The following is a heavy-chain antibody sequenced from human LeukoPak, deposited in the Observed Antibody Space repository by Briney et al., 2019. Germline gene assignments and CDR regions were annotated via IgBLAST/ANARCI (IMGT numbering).Heavy chain of an antibody. CDR3: AKSPKTGFLFDY. Sequence: GGSLRLSCTASGFTFGDYAMSWVRQAPGKGLEWVSVIYGGVNTVYADSVQGRFTISRDNSENTLYLQMNSLRAEDTAVYYCAKSPKTGFLFDYWGKGTLVTVSS. CDR2: IYGGVNT. J-gene: IGHJ4*02. CDR1: GFTFGDYA. D-gene: IGHD1-1*01. V-gene: IGHV3-66*01.